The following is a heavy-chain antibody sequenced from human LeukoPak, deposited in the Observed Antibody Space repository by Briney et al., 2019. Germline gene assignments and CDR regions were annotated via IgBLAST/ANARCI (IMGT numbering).Heavy chain of an antibody. CDR1: GFTFSSYG. Sequence: GGSLRPSCEASGFTFSSYGMSWVRQAPGKGLEWVSGISGSGGSTYYADSVKGRFTISRDNSKNTLYLQMNSLRAEDTAVYYCAKGEYYYDSSGYWVPNYLDHWGQGTLVTVSS. D-gene: IGHD3-22*01. V-gene: IGHV3-23*01. J-gene: IGHJ4*02. CDR3: AKGEYYYDSSGYWVPNYLDH. CDR2: ISGSGGST.